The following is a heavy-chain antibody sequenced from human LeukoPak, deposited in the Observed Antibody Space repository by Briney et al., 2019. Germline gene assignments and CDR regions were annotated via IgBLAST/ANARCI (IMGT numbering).Heavy chain of an antibody. V-gene: IGHV5-10-1*01. J-gene: IGHJ4*02. CDR3: ARQPQYYYGSGSYYPDY. Sequence: GESLRISCKGSGYSFTSYWISWVRQMPGKGLEWMGRIDPSDSYTNYSPSFQGHVTISADKSISTAYLQWSSLKASDIAMYYCARQPQYYYGSGSYYPDYWGQGTLVTVSS. CDR1: GYSFTSYW. CDR2: IDPSDSYT. D-gene: IGHD3-10*01.